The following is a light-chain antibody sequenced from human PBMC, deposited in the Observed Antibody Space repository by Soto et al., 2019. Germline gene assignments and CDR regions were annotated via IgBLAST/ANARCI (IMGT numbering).Light chain of an antibody. CDR1: QTVSSTY. J-gene: IGKJ1*01. Sequence: IVLTQSPGTLSLSPGERATLSCRASQTVSSTYLAWYQQKPGQAPRLLIYGASSRATGIPDRFSGSGSGTDFTLTISTLEPEDLAVYYCQQYNNWPWTFGQGTKVEIK. CDR3: QQYNNWPWT. V-gene: IGKV3-20*01. CDR2: GAS.